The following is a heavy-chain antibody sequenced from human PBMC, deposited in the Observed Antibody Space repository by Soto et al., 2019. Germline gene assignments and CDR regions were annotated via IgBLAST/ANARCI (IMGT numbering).Heavy chain of an antibody. CDR2: INSDGSST. V-gene: IGHV3-74*01. D-gene: IGHD6-13*01. CDR1: GFTFSSYW. Sequence: GGFLRLSCAASGFTFSSYWMHWVRQAPGKGLVWVSRINSDGSSTSYADSVKGRFTISRDNAKNTLYLQMNSLRAEDAAVYYCARVPRAAIAALRAHYYYYGMDVWGQGTTVTAP. CDR3: ARVPRAAIAALRAHYYYYGMDV. J-gene: IGHJ6*02.